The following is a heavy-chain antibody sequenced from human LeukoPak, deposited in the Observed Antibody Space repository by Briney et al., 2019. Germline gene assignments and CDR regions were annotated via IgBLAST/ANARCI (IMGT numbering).Heavy chain of an antibody. V-gene: IGHV3-30-3*01. D-gene: IGHD3-22*01. CDR3: ARVLIVGGAFDI. J-gene: IGHJ3*02. CDR2: ISYEGSNK. CDR1: GFTFSSYA. Sequence: PGGSLRLSCAASGFTFSSYAMHWVRQAPGKGLEWVAVISYEGSNKYYADSVKGRFTISRDNSKNTLYLQMNSLRAEDTAVYYCARVLIVGGAFDIWGQGTMVTVSS.